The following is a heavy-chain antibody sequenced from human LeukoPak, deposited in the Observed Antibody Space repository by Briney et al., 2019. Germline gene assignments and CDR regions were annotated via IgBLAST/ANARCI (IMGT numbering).Heavy chain of an antibody. CDR1: GFTFSSYW. Sequence: GGSLRLSCAASGFTFSSYWTSWVRQAPGKGLEWVANIKQDGSEKYYVDSVKGRFTISRDNAKNSLYLQMNSLRAEDTAVYYCARGVLLRYFDWPELYFDYWGQGTLVTVSS. CDR2: IKQDGSEK. J-gene: IGHJ4*02. V-gene: IGHV3-7*01. CDR3: ARGVLLRYFDWPELYFDY. D-gene: IGHD3-9*01.